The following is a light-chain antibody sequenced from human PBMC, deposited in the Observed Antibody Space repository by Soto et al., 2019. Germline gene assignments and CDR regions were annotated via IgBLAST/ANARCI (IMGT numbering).Light chain of an antibody. CDR2: AAS. Sequence: DIQMTQSPSSLSASVGDRVTITCRASQSISSYLNWYQQKPGKAPKVLIYAASTLQSGVPSRFSGSGSGTAFTLTISSLQPEDFATYYCQQSYDTPDTFGQGTKLEIK. CDR3: QQSYDTPDT. J-gene: IGKJ2*01. CDR1: QSISSY. V-gene: IGKV1-39*01.